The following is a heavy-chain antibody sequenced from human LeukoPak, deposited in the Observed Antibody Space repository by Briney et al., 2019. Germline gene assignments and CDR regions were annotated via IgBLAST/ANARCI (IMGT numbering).Heavy chain of an antibody. CDR1: GDSVGRDY. J-gene: IGHJ5*02. D-gene: IGHD2-15*01. V-gene: IGHV4-4*08. Sequence: SETLSLTCTVTGDSVGRDYWSWIRLPPGRGLQWIGYVFSTENATYSPSLRSRVTMSLDTSKNQFFLDLTSVTAADTAVYYCARNVSTSVVGVAATPILANWFDPWGQGTLVTVSS. CDR2: VFSTENA. CDR3: ARNVSTSVVGVAATPILANWFDP.